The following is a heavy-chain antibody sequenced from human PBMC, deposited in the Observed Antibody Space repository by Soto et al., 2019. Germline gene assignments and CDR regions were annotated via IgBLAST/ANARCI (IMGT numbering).Heavy chain of an antibody. D-gene: IGHD6-13*01. J-gene: IGHJ4*02. CDR2: MNPKNSDT. V-gene: IGHV1-2*02. Sequence: QVQLVQSGADVKKPGDSMRVSCKASAYTFTGYYIHWVRQAPGQGLELMGWMNPKNSDTGYAPQFQGRVTMTRDTSINTAYMDLRRLTSDDTAIYYCARDGPGAGNDDFDYWGQGALVTVSS. CDR3: ARDGPGAGNDDFDY. CDR1: AYTFTGYY.